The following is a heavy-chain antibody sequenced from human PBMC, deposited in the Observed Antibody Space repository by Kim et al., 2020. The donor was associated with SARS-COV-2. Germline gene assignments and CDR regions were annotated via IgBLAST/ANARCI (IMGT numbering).Heavy chain of an antibody. CDR1: GFTFSSYA. CDR2: ISGSGGST. J-gene: IGHJ4*02. D-gene: IGHD3-22*01. Sequence: GGSLRLSCAASGFTFSSYAMSWVRQAPGKGLEWVSAISGSGGSTYYADSVKGRFTISRDNSKNTLYLQMNSLRAEDTAVYYCAKALPTYYYDSSGFYPFDYWGQGTLVTVSS. CDR3: AKALPTYYYDSSGFYPFDY. V-gene: IGHV3-23*01.